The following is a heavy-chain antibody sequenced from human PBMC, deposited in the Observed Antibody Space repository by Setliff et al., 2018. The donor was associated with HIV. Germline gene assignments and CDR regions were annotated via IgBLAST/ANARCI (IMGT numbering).Heavy chain of an antibody. Sequence: SETLSLTCTVSGGSISSGRYWWSWIRQPAGKQLEWIGRIYGTGSTNYKSSLKSRVTMSVDTSNNYFSLKLSSVTAADTAVYYCARHSPADYWGQGTLVTVSS. CDR2: IYGTGST. J-gene: IGHJ4*02. V-gene: IGHV4-61*02. CDR3: ARHSPADY. CDR1: GGSISSGRYW.